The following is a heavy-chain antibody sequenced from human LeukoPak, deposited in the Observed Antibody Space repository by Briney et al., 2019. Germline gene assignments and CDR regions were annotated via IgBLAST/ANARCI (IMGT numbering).Heavy chain of an antibody. CDR3: ARVRDGDYGYIGFDP. Sequence: SQTLSLTCTVSGGSISSGDYYWSWIRQPPGKGLEWIGYIYYSGSTYYNPSLKSRVTISVDTSKNQFSLKLSSVTAADTAVYHCARVRDGDYGYIGFDPWGQGTLVTVSS. D-gene: IGHD4-17*01. CDR1: GGSISSGDYY. J-gene: IGHJ5*02. V-gene: IGHV4-30-4*01. CDR2: IYYSGST.